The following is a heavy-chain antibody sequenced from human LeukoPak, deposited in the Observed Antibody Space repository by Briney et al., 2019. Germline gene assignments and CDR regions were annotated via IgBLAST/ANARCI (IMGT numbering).Heavy chain of an antibody. Sequence: SVKVSCKSSVGTFSSYAISWVRPAPGQGLEWMGGIIPIFGTANYAQKFQGRVTITADESTSTAYMELSSLRSEDTAVYYCARGMHCSSTSCSFDIWGQGTMVTVSS. D-gene: IGHD2-2*01. CDR3: ARGMHCSSTSCSFDI. CDR2: IIPIFGTA. CDR1: VGTFSSYA. V-gene: IGHV1-69*01. J-gene: IGHJ3*02.